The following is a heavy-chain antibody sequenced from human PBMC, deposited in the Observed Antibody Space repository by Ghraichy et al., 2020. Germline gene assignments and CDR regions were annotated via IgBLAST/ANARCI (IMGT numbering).Heavy chain of an antibody. CDR3: ERDWRGYYADSAWFDP. CDR2: IYDSGST. Sequence: SETLSLTCTVSGGSISRSYWSWIRQPPGKGLEWIGHIYDSGSTNYNPSLKSRVTISVDSSKNQFSLKLSSVTAADTAVYYCERDWRGYYADSAWFDPWGQGTLVTVSS. V-gene: IGHV4-59*01. J-gene: IGHJ5*02. D-gene: IGHD3-3*01. CDR1: GGSISRSY.